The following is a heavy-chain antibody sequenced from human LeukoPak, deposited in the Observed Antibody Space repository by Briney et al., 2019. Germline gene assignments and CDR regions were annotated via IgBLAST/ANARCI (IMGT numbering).Heavy chain of an antibody. D-gene: IGHD6-19*01. CDR2: IYYSGST. J-gene: IGHJ5*02. CDR1: GGSISSSSYY. Sequence: SETLSLTCTVSGGSISSSSYYWGWIRQPPGKGLEWIGSIYYSGSTYYNPSLKSRVTMSVDTSKNQFSLKLNSVTAADTAVYYCATDIAVAEAWGQGTLVTVSS. V-gene: IGHV4-39*01. CDR3: ATDIAVAEA.